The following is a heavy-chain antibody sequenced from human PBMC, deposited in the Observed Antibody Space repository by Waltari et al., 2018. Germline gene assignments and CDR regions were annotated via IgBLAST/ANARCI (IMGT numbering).Heavy chain of an antibody. CDR3: ARVYSSSSDY. V-gene: IGHV4-34*01. J-gene: IGHJ4*02. CDR1: GGSFSGYY. CDR2: INHSGSA. Sequence: QVQLQQWGAGLLKPSETLSLTCAVYGGSFSGYYWSWIRQPPGKGLEWIGEINHSGSANYNPSLKSRVTISVDTSKKQFSLKLSSVTAADTAVYYCARVYSSSSDYWGQGTLVTVSS. D-gene: IGHD6-6*01.